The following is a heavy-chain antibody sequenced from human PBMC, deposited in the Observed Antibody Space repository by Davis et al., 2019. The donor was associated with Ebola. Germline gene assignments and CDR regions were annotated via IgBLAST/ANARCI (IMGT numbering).Heavy chain of an antibody. D-gene: IGHD4-17*01. Sequence: GESLKISCAASGFTFSSYWMSWVRQAPGKGLEWVANIKQDGSEKYYVDSVKGRFTISRDNAKNSLYLQMNSLRAEDTAVYYCARDEGYGDYPSNWFDPWGQGTLVTVSS. CDR1: GFTFSSYW. J-gene: IGHJ5*02. CDR3: ARDEGYGDYPSNWFDP. V-gene: IGHV3-7*01. CDR2: IKQDGSEK.